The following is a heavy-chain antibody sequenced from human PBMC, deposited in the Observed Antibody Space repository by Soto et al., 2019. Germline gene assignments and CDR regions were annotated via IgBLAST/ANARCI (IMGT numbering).Heavy chain of an antibody. CDR2: ISAYNGNT. D-gene: IGHD6-13*01. CDR1: GYTFTSYG. Sequence: GASVKVSCKASGYTFTSYGISWVRQAPGQGLEWMGWISAYNGNTNYAQKLQGRVTMTTDTSTSTAYMELRSLRSDDTAVYYCAGDSLIAAADPRPHYYYYYCMDVWGKGTTVTVSS. V-gene: IGHV1-18*01. J-gene: IGHJ6*03. CDR3: AGDSLIAAADPRPHYYYYYCMDV.